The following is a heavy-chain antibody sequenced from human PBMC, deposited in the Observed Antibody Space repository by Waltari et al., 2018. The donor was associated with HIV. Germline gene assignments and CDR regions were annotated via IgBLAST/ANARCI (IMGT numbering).Heavy chain of an antibody. CDR3: ARDRHYDILTGSYFDY. CDR2: IKQDGSEK. D-gene: IGHD3-9*01. Sequence: EVQLVESGGGLVQPGGSLRLSCAASGFTLSSYWISWVRPAPGKGLEWVANIKQDGSEKYYVDSVKGRFTISRDNAKNSLYLQMNSLRAEDTAVYYCARDRHYDILTGSYFDYWGQGTLVTVSS. V-gene: IGHV3-7*01. J-gene: IGHJ4*02. CDR1: GFTLSSYW.